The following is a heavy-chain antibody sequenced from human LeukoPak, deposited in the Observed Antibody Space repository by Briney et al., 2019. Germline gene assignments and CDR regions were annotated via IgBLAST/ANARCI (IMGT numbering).Heavy chain of an antibody. Sequence: GGSLRLSCAASGLTFSSYSMNWVRQAPGKGLEWVSSISSSSSYIYYADSVKGRFTISRDNAKNSLYLQMNSLRAEDTAVYYCAREADMITFGGVIASIRYGMDVWGQGTTVTVSS. CDR3: AREADMITFGGVIASIRYGMDV. V-gene: IGHV3-21*01. CDR1: GLTFSSYS. D-gene: IGHD3-16*02. CDR2: ISSSSSYI. J-gene: IGHJ6*02.